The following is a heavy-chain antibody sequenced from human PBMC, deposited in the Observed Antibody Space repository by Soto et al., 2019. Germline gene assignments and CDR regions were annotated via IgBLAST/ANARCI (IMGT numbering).Heavy chain of an antibody. V-gene: IGHV1-69*01. CDR2: IIPVFAKT. CDR3: AREGGGEYDSASYKPWWFDP. D-gene: IGHD2-21*01. CDR1: GHTFTTFG. Sequence: QVQLVQSGAEVKKPGSSVKVSCKASGHTFTTFGISWVRQAPGQGLEWLGGIIPVFAKTTYAQKFRGRITLTADEATSTAYMELSRLTSDDTAIYYCAREGGGEYDSASYKPWWFDPWGHGTLVTVSS. J-gene: IGHJ5*02.